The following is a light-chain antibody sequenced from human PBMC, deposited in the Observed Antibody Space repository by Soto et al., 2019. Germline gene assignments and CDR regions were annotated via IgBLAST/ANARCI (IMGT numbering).Light chain of an antibody. CDR1: PGIINY. Sequence: DIQMTQSPSSLSASVGDRVTITCRASPGIINYLAWYQQKPGKVPKLLIYAASTLQSGVPSRFSGSGSGTEFTLTISSLQPEDVATYYCQKYHSAPLTLGQGTLLEIK. CDR2: AAS. V-gene: IGKV1-27*01. CDR3: QKYHSAPLT. J-gene: IGKJ5*01.